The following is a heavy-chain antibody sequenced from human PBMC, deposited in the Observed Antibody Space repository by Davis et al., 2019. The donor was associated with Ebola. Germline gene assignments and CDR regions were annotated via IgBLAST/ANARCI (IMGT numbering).Heavy chain of an antibody. CDR3: ARELYYYDSSGYHTAFDI. Sequence: SETLSLTCTVSGGSISSSSYYWSWIRQPPGKGLEWIGYIYYSGSTNYNPSLKSRVTISVDTSKNQFSLKLSSVTAADTAVYYCARELYYYDSSGYHTAFDIWGQGTMVTVSS. D-gene: IGHD3-22*01. CDR1: GGSISSSSYY. CDR2: IYYSGST. V-gene: IGHV4-61*01. J-gene: IGHJ3*02.